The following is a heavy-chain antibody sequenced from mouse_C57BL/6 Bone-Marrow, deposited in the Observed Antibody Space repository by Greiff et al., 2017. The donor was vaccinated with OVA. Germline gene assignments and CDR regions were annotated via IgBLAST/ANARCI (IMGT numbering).Heavy chain of an antibody. V-gene: IGHV11-2*01. CDR2: IHSDGSAI. D-gene: IGHD2-1*01. CDR3: MRYGNYWYFDV. Sequence: EVNVVETGGGLVQPGGSRGLSCEGSGFTFSGFWMSWVRQTPGKTLEWIGDIHSDGSAINYAPSIKDRFTIFRDNDKSTLYLQMSNVRSEDTATYFCMRYGNYWYFDVWGTGTTVTVSS. J-gene: IGHJ1*03. CDR1: GFTFSGFW.